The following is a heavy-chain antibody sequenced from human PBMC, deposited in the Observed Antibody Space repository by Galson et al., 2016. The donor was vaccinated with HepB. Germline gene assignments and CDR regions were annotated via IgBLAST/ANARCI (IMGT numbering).Heavy chain of an antibody. J-gene: IGHJ1*01. D-gene: IGHD6-13*01. CDR1: GFTLSNSA. Sequence: SLRLSRAASGFTLSNSAMSWVRQAPGKGLEWVSAMSDSGGSTYYADSVKGRFTISRDNSKNTLYLQMNSLGAEDTAIYYCAVRYSSIWYFQHWGRGTLVSVSS. CDR2: MSDSGGST. CDR3: AVRYSSIWYFQH. V-gene: IGHV3-23*01.